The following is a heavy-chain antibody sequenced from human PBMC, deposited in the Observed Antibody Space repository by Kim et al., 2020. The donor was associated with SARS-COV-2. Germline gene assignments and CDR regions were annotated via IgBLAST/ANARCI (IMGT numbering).Heavy chain of an antibody. V-gene: IGHV4-59*08. Sequence: SETLSLTCTVSGGSISANYWSWIRQPPGKGLESIGYIDDSGSANFNPSLKSRVTISVDTSKNQFSLKLHSVTAADTAVYYCARNSGTLFDALDIWGQGT. D-gene: IGHD1-26*01. J-gene: IGHJ3*02. CDR1: GGSISANY. CDR3: ARNSGTLFDALDI. CDR2: IDDSGSA.